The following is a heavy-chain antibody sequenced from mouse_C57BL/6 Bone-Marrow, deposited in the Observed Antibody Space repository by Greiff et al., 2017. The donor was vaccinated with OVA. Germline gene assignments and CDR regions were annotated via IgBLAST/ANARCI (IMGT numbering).Heavy chain of an antibody. J-gene: IGHJ2*01. CDR2: IRLKSDNYAT. V-gene: IGHV6-3*01. CDR1: GFTFSNYW. CDR3: SYDYDRGHFDY. D-gene: IGHD2-4*01. Sequence: EVKVVESGGGLVQPGGSMKLSCVASGFTFSNYWMNWVRQSPEKGLEWVAQIRLKSDNYATHYAESVKGRFTISRDDSKSSVYLLMNNLRAEDTGIYYCSYDYDRGHFDYWGQGTTLTVSS.